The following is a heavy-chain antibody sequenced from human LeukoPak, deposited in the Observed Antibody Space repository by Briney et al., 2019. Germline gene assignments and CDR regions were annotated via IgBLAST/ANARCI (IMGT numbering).Heavy chain of an antibody. J-gene: IGHJ6*02. V-gene: IGHV3-21*01. CDR3: ARGSPVVITTINYYYGMDV. D-gene: IGHD3-22*01. Sequence: GGSLRLSCAASGFTFSSYSMNWVRQAPGKGLEWVSSISSSSSYIYYADSAKGRFTISRDNAKNSLYLQMNSLRAEDTAVYYCARGSPVVITTINYYYGMDVWGQGTTVSVSS. CDR2: ISSSSSYI. CDR1: GFTFSSYS.